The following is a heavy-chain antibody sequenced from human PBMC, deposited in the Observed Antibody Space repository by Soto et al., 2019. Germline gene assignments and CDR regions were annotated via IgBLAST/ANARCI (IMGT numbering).Heavy chain of an antibody. CDR1: GYTFTSYG. CDR2: ISAYNGNT. D-gene: IGHD3-3*01. V-gene: IGHV1-18*04. J-gene: IGHJ5*02. CDR3: ARESPHYDFWSGYYTYRGFDP. Sequence: GASVKVSCKASGYTFTSYGISWVRQAPGQGLERMGWISAYNGNTNYAQKLQGRVTMTTDTSTSTAYMELRSLRSDDTAVYYCARESPHYDFWSGYYTYRGFDPWGQGTLVTVSS.